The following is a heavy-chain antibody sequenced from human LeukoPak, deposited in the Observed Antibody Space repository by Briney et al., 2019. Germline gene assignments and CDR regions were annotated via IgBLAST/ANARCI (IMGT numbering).Heavy chain of an antibody. CDR1: GFTFSSYA. J-gene: IGHJ4*02. D-gene: IGHD6-6*01. Sequence: PGGSLRLSCAASGFTFSSYAMRWVRQAPGKGLEWVAVISYDGSNKYYADPVKGRFTISRDNSKNTLYLQMNSLRAEDTAVYYCARALRDEYSSSSGLDYWGQGTLVTVSS. V-gene: IGHV3-30-3*01. CDR2: ISYDGSNK. CDR3: ARALRDEYSSSSGLDY.